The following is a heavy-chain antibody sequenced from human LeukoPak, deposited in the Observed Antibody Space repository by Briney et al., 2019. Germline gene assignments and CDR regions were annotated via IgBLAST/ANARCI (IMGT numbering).Heavy chain of an antibody. CDR1: GFTFSSYA. CDR2: ISYDGSNK. V-gene: IGHV3-30-3*01. D-gene: IGHD2-15*01. J-gene: IGHJ4*02. CDR3: ARDRGMRCSGGSCYPYYFDY. Sequence: PGRSLRLSCAASGFTFSSYAMHWVRQAPGKGLEWVAVISYDGSNKYYADSVKGRFTISRDNSRNTLYLQMNSLRAEDTAVYYCARDRGMRCSGGSCYPYYFDYWGQGTLVTVSS.